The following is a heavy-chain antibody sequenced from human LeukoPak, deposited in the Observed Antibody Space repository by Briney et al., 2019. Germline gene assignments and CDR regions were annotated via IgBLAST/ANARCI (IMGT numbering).Heavy chain of an antibody. Sequence: GGSLRLSCAASGFTFTNAWMSWVRQAPGKGLEWVGRIKRKTDGGTTDYAAPVKGRFTISRDDSKNTLDLQMNSLKTEDTAVYYCTSGSGYTDFDYWGQGTLVTVSS. J-gene: IGHJ4*02. V-gene: IGHV3-15*01. CDR1: GFTFTNAW. CDR3: TSGSGYTDFDY. CDR2: IKRKTDGGTT. D-gene: IGHD3-22*01.